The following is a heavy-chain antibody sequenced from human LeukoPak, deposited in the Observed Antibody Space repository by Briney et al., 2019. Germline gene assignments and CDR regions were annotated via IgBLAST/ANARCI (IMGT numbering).Heavy chain of an antibody. CDR3: AKDRGVPAAIVNAFDV. D-gene: IGHD2-2*02. CDR2: IRFDGNDK. J-gene: IGHJ3*01. V-gene: IGHV3-30*02. CDR1: GFTFSTYG. Sequence: GGSLRLSCTTSGFTFSTYGMHWVRQAPGKGLEWVAFIRFDGNDKYLADSVKGRFSISRDNSRNTMYLHMNSLRAADTAVYYCAKDRGVPAAIVNAFDVWGQGTMLIVSS.